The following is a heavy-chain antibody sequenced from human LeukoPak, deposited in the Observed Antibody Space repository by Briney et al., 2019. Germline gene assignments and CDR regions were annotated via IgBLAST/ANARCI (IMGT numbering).Heavy chain of an antibody. J-gene: IGHJ4*02. Sequence: GGSLRLSCAASGFTFSRYWMSWVRQAAGKGLEWVANIKEDGNEKYYVDSVKGRFTISRDNAKNSLYLQMNSLRAEDTAVYYCARTYYGSSRYYFDYWGQGTLVTVSS. CDR3: ARTYYGSSRYYFDY. V-gene: IGHV3-7*04. CDR2: IKEDGNEK. CDR1: GFTFSRYW. D-gene: IGHD3-10*01.